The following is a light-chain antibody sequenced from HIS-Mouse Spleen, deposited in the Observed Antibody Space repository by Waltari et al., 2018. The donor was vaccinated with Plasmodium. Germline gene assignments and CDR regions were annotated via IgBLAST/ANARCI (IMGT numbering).Light chain of an antibody. CDR2: GAS. J-gene: IGKJ1*01. CDR1: QSVSRRY. CDR3: QQYGSSPT. Sequence: EIVLTQSPGTLSLSPGERATLSCRASQSVSRRYLAWYQQKLGQAPRLLIYGASSRATGIPDRFSGSGSGTDFILTISRLEPEDFAVYYCQQYGSSPTFGQGTKVEIK. V-gene: IGKV3-20*01.